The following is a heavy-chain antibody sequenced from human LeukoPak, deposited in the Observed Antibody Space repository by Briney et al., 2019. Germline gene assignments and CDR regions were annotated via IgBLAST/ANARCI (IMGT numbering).Heavy chain of an antibody. CDR2: INHSGST. Sequence: SETLSLTCAVYGGSFSGYYWSWIRQPPGKGLEWIGEINHSGSTNYNPSLKSRVTISVDTSKNQFSLKLSSVTAADTAVYYCARRGYDHDYWGQRTLVTVSS. V-gene: IGHV4-34*01. CDR3: ARRGYDHDY. J-gene: IGHJ4*02. CDR1: GGSFSGYY. D-gene: IGHD5-12*01.